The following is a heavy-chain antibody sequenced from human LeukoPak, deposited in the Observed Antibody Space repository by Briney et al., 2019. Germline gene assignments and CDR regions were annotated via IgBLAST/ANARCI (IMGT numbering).Heavy chain of an antibody. CDR2: INPKSGDT. J-gene: IGHJ4*02. CDR1: GYTFTDHY. CDR3: ASYCGADCAPGGY. Sequence: EASVKVSCKAFGYTFTDHYVHWVRQAPGQGLEWMGCINPKSGDTKYVQKLQGRLTITSDTPRRTAYMELTSLRSEDTAVFYCASYCGADCAPGGYWGQGTLVTVSS. D-gene: IGHD2-21*01. V-gene: IGHV1-2*02.